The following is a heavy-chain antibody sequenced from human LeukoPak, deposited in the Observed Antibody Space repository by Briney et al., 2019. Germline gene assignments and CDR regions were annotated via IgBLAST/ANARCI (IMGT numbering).Heavy chain of an antibody. D-gene: IGHD2/OR15-2a*01. J-gene: IGHJ4*02. CDR2: INHSGST. V-gene: IGHV4-34*01. Sequence: SETLSLTCAVYGGSFSGYYWSWIRQPPGKGPEWIGEINHSGSTNYNPSLKSRVTISVDTSKNQFSLKLSSVTAADTAVYYCARENDLFDYWGQGTLVTVSS. CDR1: GGSFSGYY. CDR3: ARENDLFDY.